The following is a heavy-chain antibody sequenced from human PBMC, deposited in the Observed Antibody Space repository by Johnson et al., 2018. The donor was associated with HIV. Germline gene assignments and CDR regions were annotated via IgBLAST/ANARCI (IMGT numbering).Heavy chain of an antibody. D-gene: IGHD4-23*01. Sequence: VQLVESGGGLVQPGRSLRLSCAASGFTFDDYAMHWVRQAPGKGLEWVSGISWNSGSIGYADSVTGRFTISRDNAKNSLYLQMNSLRAEDTALYYCAKDLDYGGNGDPGAFDIWGQGTMVTVSS. CDR1: GFTFDDYA. J-gene: IGHJ3*02. V-gene: IGHV3-9*01. CDR2: ISWNSGSI. CDR3: AKDLDYGGNGDPGAFDI.